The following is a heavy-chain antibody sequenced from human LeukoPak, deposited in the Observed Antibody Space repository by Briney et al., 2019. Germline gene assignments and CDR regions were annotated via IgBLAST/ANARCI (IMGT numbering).Heavy chain of an antibody. CDR2: ISASGETT. Sequence: GGSLRLSCAVSGFTFSSYAMSWVRQAPGKGLEWVSAISASGETTYYADSVKGRFTISRDNSKNTLYLQMNSLRAEDTAVYYCAKGSTQYSSGWWGVYWGQGTLVTVSS. J-gene: IGHJ4*02. V-gene: IGHV3-23*01. CDR1: GFTFSSYA. CDR3: AKGSTQYSSGWWGVY. D-gene: IGHD6-19*01.